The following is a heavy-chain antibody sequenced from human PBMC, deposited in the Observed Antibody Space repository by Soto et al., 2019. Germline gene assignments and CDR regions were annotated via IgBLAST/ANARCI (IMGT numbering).Heavy chain of an antibody. CDR1: GGSISSSSYY. CDR2: IYYSGST. J-gene: IGHJ6*02. Sequence: PSETLSLTCTVSGGSISSSSYYWGWIRQPPGKGLEWIGSIYYSGSTYYNPSLKSRVTISVDTSKNQFSLKLSSVTAADTAVYYCARHGREYSSSSFRSHYYYYYGMDVWGQGTTVT. V-gene: IGHV4-39*01. D-gene: IGHD6-6*01. CDR3: ARHGREYSSSSFRSHYYYYYGMDV.